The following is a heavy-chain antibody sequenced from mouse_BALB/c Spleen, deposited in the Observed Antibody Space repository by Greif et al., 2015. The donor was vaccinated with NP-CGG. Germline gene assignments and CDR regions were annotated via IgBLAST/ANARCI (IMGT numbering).Heavy chain of an antibody. CDR2: IWAGGST. CDR1: GFSLTSYG. J-gene: IGHJ4*01. Sequence: VKLVESGPGLVAPSQSLSITCTVSGFSLTSYGVHWVRQPPGKGLEWLGVIWAGGSTNYNSALMSRLSISKDNSKSQVFLKMNSLQTDDTAMYYCARDGGNYDYAMDYWGQGTSVTVSS. CDR3: ARDGGNYDYAMDY. V-gene: IGHV2-9*02. D-gene: IGHD2-1*01.